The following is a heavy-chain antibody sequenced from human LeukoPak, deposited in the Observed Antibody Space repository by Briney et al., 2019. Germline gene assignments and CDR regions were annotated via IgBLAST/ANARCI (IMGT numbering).Heavy chain of an antibody. V-gene: IGHV3-7*01. CDR2: IKQDGSEK. Sequence: GGSLRLSCAASGLTFSSYWMRWVREARGKGLEGVANIKQDGSEKYYVDSVKGRFTISRDNSKNTLYLQMNSLRADDTAVYYCTRDRVSGQYYSDSFDTWGQGTMVTVSS. CDR3: TRDRVSGQYYSDSFDT. J-gene: IGHJ3*02. D-gene: IGHD3-10*01. CDR1: GLTFSSYW.